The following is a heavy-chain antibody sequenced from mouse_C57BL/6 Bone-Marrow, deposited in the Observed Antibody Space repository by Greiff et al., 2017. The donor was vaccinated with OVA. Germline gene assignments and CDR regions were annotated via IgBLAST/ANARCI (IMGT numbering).Heavy chain of an antibody. CDR1: GYTFTDYE. Sequence: VQLQQSGAELVRPGASVTLSCKASGYTFTDYEMHWVKQTPVHGLEWIGAIDPETGGTAYNQKFKGKAILTADKSSSTAYMELRSLTSEDSAVYYCTRGGYGNSSFAYWGQGTLVTVSA. J-gene: IGHJ3*01. D-gene: IGHD2-1*01. CDR2: IDPETGGT. V-gene: IGHV1-15*01. CDR3: TRGGYGNSSFAY.